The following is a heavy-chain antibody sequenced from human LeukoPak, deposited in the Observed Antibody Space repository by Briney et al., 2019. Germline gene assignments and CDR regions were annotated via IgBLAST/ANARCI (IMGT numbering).Heavy chain of an antibody. J-gene: IGHJ4*02. CDR3: ARAALVGATTYYFDY. CDR1: GGTFSSYA. V-gene: IGHV1-69*13. D-gene: IGHD1-26*01. Sequence: SVKVSCKASGGTFSSYAISWVRQAPGQGLEWMGGIIPTFGTANYAQKFQGRVTITADESTSTAYMELSSLRSEDTAVYYCARAALVGATTYYFDYWGQGTLVTVSS. CDR2: IIPTFGTA.